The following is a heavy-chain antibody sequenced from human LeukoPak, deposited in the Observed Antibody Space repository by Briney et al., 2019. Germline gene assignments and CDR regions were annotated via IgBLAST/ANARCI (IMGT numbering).Heavy chain of an antibody. Sequence: GGSLRLSCAASAFTFSSYGMHWVRQAPGKGLEWVSSITASSTAIYSADSVKGRFTISRDNAKNFLYLQMNSLRAEDTAVYYCARTYYDILTGYNPYFDYWGQGILVTVSS. CDR3: ARTYYDILTGYNPYFDY. V-gene: IGHV3-21*01. CDR1: AFTFSSYG. CDR2: ITASSTAI. D-gene: IGHD3-9*01. J-gene: IGHJ4*02.